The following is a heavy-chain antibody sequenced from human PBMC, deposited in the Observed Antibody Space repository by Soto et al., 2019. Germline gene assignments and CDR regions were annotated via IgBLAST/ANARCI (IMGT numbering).Heavy chain of an antibody. Sequence: AAVKVSWKTSGYTFTNFCVTWVRRAPGQALECMGWISAYTHTKKYASKFQGRVTMTIDTSTITAYMDLRSLTSDDTAVYYCARVIPGVEAWFDPCG. CDR3: ARVIPGVEAWFDP. D-gene: IGHD2-2*01. CDR2: ISAYTHTK. V-gene: IGHV1-18*01. J-gene: IGHJ5*02. CDR1: GYTFTNFC.